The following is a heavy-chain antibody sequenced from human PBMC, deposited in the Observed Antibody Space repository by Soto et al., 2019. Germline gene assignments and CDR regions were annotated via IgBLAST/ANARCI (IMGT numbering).Heavy chain of an antibody. CDR3: ARGGTQYYDFWSGYYTPAGLDV. J-gene: IGHJ6*04. CDR2: INHSGST. CDR1: SGSVSGYY. Sequence: SGTLSLACAVYSGSVSGYYWSWIRQPPGKGLEWIGEINHSGSTNYNPSLKSRVTISVDTSKNQFSLKPSSVTAADTAVYYCARGGTQYYDFWSGYYTPAGLDVWGKGTTVTVSS. D-gene: IGHD3-3*01. V-gene: IGHV4-34*01.